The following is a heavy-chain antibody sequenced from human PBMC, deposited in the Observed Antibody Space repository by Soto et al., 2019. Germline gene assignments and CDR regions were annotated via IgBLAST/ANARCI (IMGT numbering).Heavy chain of an antibody. CDR2: IIPIFGTA. CDR1: GGTFSSYA. Sequence: QVQLVQSGAEVKKPGSSVKVSCKASGGTFSSYAISLVRQAPGQGREWMGGIIPIFGTANNAQKFQGRVTITSDESTSTAYMELSSLRSEDTAVYYCSSEWDTAFDIWGQGTMVTVSS. CDR3: SSEWDTAFDI. D-gene: IGHD5-18*01. J-gene: IGHJ3*02. V-gene: IGHV1-69*05.